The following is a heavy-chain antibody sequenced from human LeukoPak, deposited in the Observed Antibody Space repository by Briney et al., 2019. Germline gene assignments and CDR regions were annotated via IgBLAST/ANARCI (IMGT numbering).Heavy chain of an antibody. CDR2: IIPIFGAA. Sequence: ASVKVSCKASGGTFSSYAISWVRQAPGQGLEWMGGIIPIFGAANYAQKFQGRVTITADESTSTAYMELSSLRSEDTAVYYCARGGGGLNWFDPWGQGTLVTVSS. J-gene: IGHJ5*02. CDR1: GGTFSSYA. D-gene: IGHD4-23*01. CDR3: ARGGGGLNWFDP. V-gene: IGHV1-69*13.